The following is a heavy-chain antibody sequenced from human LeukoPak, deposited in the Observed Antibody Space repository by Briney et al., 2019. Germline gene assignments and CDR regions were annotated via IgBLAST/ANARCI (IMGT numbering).Heavy chain of an antibody. D-gene: IGHD2/OR15-2a*01. J-gene: IGHJ2*01. CDR3: ARGLNRGWYFDL. CDR2: INHSGST. Sequence: SETLSLTCAVYGGPFSGYYWSWIRQPPGKGLEWIGEINHSGSTNYNPSLKSRVTISVDTSKNQFSLKLSSVTAADTAVYYCARGLNRGWYFDLWGRGTLVTVSS. V-gene: IGHV4-34*01. CDR1: GGPFSGYY.